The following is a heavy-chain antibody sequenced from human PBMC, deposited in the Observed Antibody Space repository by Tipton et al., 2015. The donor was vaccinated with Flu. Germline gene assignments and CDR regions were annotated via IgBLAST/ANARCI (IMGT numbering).Heavy chain of an antibody. D-gene: IGHD6-19*01. J-gene: IGHJ3*01. Sequence: TLSLTCTVSGVSISTFSWRCWVRQSPGKGREWIGEIYHRGSTHYNPSFNSRVIISVDKTNNQFSLRLSSVTAADTALYCCAGGGRYAYELGETEGLRRAFEFWGRGTRVIHSS. V-gene: IGHV4-4*01. CDR1: GVSISTFSW. CDR2: IYHRGST. CDR3: AGGGRYAYELGETEGLRRAFEF.